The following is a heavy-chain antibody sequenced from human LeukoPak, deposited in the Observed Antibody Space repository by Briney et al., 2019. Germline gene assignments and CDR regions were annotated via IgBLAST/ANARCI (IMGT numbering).Heavy chain of an antibody. D-gene: IGHD1-26*01. Sequence: PSETLSLTCAVYGGSFSGYYWSWIRQPPGKGLEWIGEINHSGSTNYNPSLKSRVTISVDTSKNQFSLKLSSVTAADTAVYYCARGPGIWVGATTGASGRYFQHWGQGTLVTVSS. CDR2: INHSGST. CDR1: GGSFSGYY. J-gene: IGHJ1*01. CDR3: ARGPGIWVGATTGASGRYFQH. V-gene: IGHV4-34*01.